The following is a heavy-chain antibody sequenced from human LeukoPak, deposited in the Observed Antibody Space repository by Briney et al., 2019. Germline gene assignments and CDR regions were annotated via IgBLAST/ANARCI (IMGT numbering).Heavy chain of an antibody. Sequence: ASVKVSCKASGYTFTSYGISWVRQAPGQGLGWMGWISAYNGNTNYAQKLQGRVTMTTDTSTSTAYMELRSLRSDDTAVYYCASRVSDYGSGSFESDAFDIWGQGTMVTVSS. V-gene: IGHV1-18*01. CDR2: ISAYNGNT. J-gene: IGHJ3*02. D-gene: IGHD3-10*01. CDR1: GYTFTSYG. CDR3: ASRVSDYGSGSFESDAFDI.